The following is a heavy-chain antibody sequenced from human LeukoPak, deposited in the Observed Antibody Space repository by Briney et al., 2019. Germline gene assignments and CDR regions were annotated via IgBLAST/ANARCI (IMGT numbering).Heavy chain of an antibody. CDR3: ARHRSIDIDY. J-gene: IGHJ4*02. D-gene: IGHD6-6*01. Sequence: PSQTLSLTCTVSGGSISSGSYYWSWIRQPAGKGLEWIGRIYTTGSTNYNPSLKSRVTISVDTSKNQFPLKLSSVAAADTAVYYCARHRSIDIDYWGQGTLVTVSS. V-gene: IGHV4-61*02. CDR2: IYTTGST. CDR1: GGSISSGSYY.